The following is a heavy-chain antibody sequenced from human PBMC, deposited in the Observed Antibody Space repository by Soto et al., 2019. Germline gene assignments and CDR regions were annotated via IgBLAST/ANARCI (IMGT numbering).Heavy chain of an antibody. CDR2: IKSKADGGRT. J-gene: IGHJ4*02. Sequence: ESGGDLVKPGGSLRLSCAASGFTFSKAWMTWVRQAPGKGLEWVGRIKSKADGGRTDYGTPIKGRFTISRDDSRNSLYLQMNNLKTDDTAVYYCTTAHFDWLSFFDYWGQGTLVTVSS. V-gene: IGHV3-15*07. CDR1: GFTFSKAW. D-gene: IGHD3-9*01. CDR3: TTAHFDWLSFFDY.